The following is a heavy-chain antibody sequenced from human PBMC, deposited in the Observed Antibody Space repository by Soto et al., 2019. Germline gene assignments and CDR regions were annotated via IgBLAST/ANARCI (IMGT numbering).Heavy chain of an antibody. J-gene: IGHJ5*02. CDR2: ISYGGYT. Sequence: PSETLSLTCTVSGGSISSRNYYWGWIRQSLGKGLEWIGTISYGGYTNNNPSLKGRVTIAADTSKNQFSLKLSSVTAADTAVYYCARHLNYDILTGFSTTGSNWFDPWGQGTLVTVS. CDR3: ARHLNYDILTGFSTTGSNWFDP. V-gene: IGHV4-39*01. CDR1: GGSISSRNYY. D-gene: IGHD3-9*01.